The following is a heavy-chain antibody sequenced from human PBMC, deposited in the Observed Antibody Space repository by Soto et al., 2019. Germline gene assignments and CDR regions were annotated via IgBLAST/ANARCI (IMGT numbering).Heavy chain of an antibody. CDR2: ISDSGHQT. D-gene: IGHD2-8*02. V-gene: IGHV3-23*01. CDR3: AERHWYGY. CDR1: GFTFSNYV. Sequence: DVQLLESGGGLVQPGGSLRLSCAASGFTFSNYVMSWVRQAPGKGLEWVSSISDSGHQTYYAVSVRGRFTISRDNSENTLFLQMNSLRAEDTAIYYCAERHWYGYWGQGTLVTVSS. J-gene: IGHJ4*02.